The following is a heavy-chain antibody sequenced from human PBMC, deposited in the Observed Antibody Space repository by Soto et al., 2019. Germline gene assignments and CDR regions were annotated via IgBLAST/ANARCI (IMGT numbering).Heavy chain of an antibody. J-gene: IGHJ3*02. CDR2: IIPIFGTA. D-gene: IGHD2-21*02. Sequence: QVQLVQSGAEVKKPGSSVKVSCKASGGTFSSYAISWVRQAPGQGLEWMGGIIPIFGTANYAQKFQGRVTITADESTSKAYMELRSLRSEDTAVYYCARDFAYCGGDCMGDAFDIWGQGTMVTVSS. V-gene: IGHV1-69*01. CDR1: GGTFSSYA. CDR3: ARDFAYCGGDCMGDAFDI.